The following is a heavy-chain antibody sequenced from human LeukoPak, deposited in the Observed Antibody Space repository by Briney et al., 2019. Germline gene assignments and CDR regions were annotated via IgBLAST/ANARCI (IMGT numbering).Heavy chain of an antibody. Sequence: ASETLFLTCTVSGGSISSGDYYWSWIRQPPGKGLEWIGYIYYSGSTYYNPSLKSRVTISVDTSKNQFSLKLSSVTAADTAVYYCAREDYYGSGSYYGRGWFDPWGQGTLVTVSS. V-gene: IGHV4-30-4*01. D-gene: IGHD3-10*01. J-gene: IGHJ5*02. CDR3: AREDYYGSGSYYGRGWFDP. CDR1: GGSISSGDYY. CDR2: IYYSGST.